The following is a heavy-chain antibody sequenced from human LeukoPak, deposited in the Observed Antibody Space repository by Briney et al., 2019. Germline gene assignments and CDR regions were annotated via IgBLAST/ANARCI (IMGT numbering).Heavy chain of an antibody. CDR2: IYYSGST. D-gene: IGHD1-26*01. CDR3: ASRRSGSDPDDAFDI. V-gene: IGHV4-59*08. J-gene: IGHJ3*02. Sequence: SETLSLTCTVSGGSISSDYSSWIWQPPGKGLECIGYIYYSGSTNYNPSLKSRVTISVDTSKNQFSLKLSSVTVADTAVYYCASRRSGSDPDDAFDIWGQGTMVTVSS. CDR1: GGSISSDY.